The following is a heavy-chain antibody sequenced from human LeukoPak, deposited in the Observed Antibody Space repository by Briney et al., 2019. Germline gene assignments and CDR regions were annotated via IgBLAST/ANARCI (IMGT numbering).Heavy chain of an antibody. CDR3: AREGGPYRPLDY. Sequence: SETSPLTCDVSGGSITQTNYWTCVRQPPGKGLEWIGEVNLQGSTNYNPSLMRRVAISVDTSANHVSLQLTSVTAADTAVYYCAREGGPYRPLDYSGQGTLVTVSS. V-gene: IGHV4-4*02. CDR1: GGSITQTNY. J-gene: IGHJ4*02. CDR2: VNLQGST.